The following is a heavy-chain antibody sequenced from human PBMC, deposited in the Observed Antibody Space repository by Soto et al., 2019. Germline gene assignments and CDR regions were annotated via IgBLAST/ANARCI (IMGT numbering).Heavy chain of an antibody. CDR1: GGSINTFY. V-gene: IGHV4-4*07. J-gene: IGHJ6*02. Sequence: SETLSLTCTVSGGSINTFYWSWVRQPAGKGLGWIGRIFSSGSTSFNPSLESRVTISVDTSKNQFSLKLSSVTAADTAVYYCARIAGGYYYYYGMDVWGQGTTVTVSS. CDR2: IFSSGST. D-gene: IGHD3-16*01. CDR3: ARIAGGYYYYYGMDV.